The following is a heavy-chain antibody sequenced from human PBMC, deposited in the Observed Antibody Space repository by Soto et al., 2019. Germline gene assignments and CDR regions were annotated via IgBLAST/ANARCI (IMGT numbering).Heavy chain of an antibody. CDR3: ARDRPKYYYDSFHH. D-gene: IGHD3-22*01. V-gene: IGHV3-30-3*01. Sequence: GGCRRLCGSASVFTFSTYAMHCCRQAPGKGLEWVTVISYDASNKYYADYVKGRFTISRDNSKNTLYLQMNSLRADDTAVYYCARDRPKYYYDSFHHWGQGTLVTVTS. J-gene: IGHJ4*02. CDR2: ISYDASNK. CDR1: VFTFSTYA.